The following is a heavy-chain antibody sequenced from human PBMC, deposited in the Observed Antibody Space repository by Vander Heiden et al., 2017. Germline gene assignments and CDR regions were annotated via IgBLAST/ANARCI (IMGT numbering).Heavy chain of an antibody. CDR2: IKQDGSAK. CDR3: ATYCSSAICYEYYFDY. D-gene: IGHD2-2*01. V-gene: IGHV3-7*03. Sequence: EVQLVESGGTLVPPGGSLRLSCAASGFPFTTYWMSWVRQAPGKGLEWVANIKQDGSAKNYVDSVKGRFTISRDNARNSLYLQMNSLRPEDTAVYFCATYCSSAICYEYYFDYWGQGTLVTVSS. CDR1: GFPFTTYW. J-gene: IGHJ4*02.